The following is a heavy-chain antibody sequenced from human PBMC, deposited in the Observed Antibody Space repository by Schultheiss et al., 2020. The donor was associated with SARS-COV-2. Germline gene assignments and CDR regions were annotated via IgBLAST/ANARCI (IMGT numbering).Heavy chain of an antibody. D-gene: IGHD5-24*01. CDR3: ARARGVEMATIGP. CDR2: IYYSGST. Sequence: SETLSLTCTVSGGSISSYYWSWIRQPPGKGLEWIGYIYYSGSTNYNPSLKSRVTISVDTSKNQFSLKLSSVTAADTAVYYCARARGVEMATIGPWGQGTLVTVSS. J-gene: IGHJ5*02. CDR1: GGSISSYY. V-gene: IGHV4-59*12.